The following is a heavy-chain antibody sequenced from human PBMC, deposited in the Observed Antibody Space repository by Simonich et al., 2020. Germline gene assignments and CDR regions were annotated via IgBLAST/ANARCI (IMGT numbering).Heavy chain of an antibody. CDR1: GYSFTSYW. J-gene: IGHJ4*02. CDR3: VRKGNRSDYFDY. Sequence: EVQLVQSGAEVKKPGESLKISCKGSGYSFTSYWIGWVRQMPGKGLEWGGIIDHGDSDTRYSPAFQGQCTISADKSISTAYLQWSSLKASDTAMYYCVRKGNRSDYFDYWGQGTLVTVSS. CDR2: IDHGDSDT. D-gene: IGHD3-3*01. V-gene: IGHV5-51*03.